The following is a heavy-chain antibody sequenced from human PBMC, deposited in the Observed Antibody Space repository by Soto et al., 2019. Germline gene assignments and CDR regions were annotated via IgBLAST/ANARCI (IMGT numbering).Heavy chain of an antibody. CDR2: TRNKANSYTT. CDR3: AREPYYDILTGYFVDAFDI. J-gene: IGHJ3*02. CDR1: GFTFSDHY. D-gene: IGHD3-9*01. Sequence: PGGSLRLSCAASGFTFSDHYMDWVRQAPGKGLEWVGRTRNKANSYTTEYDASVKGRFTISRDDSKNSQYLQMNSLKTEDTAVYYFAREPYYDILTGYFVDAFDIWGQGTMVTVSS. V-gene: IGHV3-72*01.